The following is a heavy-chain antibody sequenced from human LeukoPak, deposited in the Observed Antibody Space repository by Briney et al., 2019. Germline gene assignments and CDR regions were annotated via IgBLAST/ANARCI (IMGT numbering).Heavy chain of an antibody. D-gene: IGHD3-9*01. CDR3: ATLYYDILTGYSDDAFDI. V-gene: IGHV5-51*01. CDR1: GYSFTSYW. J-gene: IGHJ3*02. Sequence: PGESLKISCKGSGYSFTSYWIGWVRQMPGKGLEWIGIIYPGDSDARYSPSFQGQVTISADKSISTAYLQWSNLKASDTAMYYCATLYYDILTGYSDDAFDIWGQGTMVTVSS. CDR2: IYPGDSDA.